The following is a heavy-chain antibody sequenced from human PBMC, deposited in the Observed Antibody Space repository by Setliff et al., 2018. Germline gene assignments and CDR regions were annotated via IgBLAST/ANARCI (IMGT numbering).Heavy chain of an antibody. Sequence: SETLSLTCTVSGGSVRSHYWSWICHSPGKGLEWIGEIYHSGSINYNPSLKSRVTMSVDKSKNQFSLKLTSVTAADTAVYYCARGLEGEDYFYYMDVWGKGNTVTVSS. CDR1: GGSVRSHY. CDR3: ARGLEGEDYFYYMDV. V-gene: IGHV4-59*02. J-gene: IGHJ6*03. D-gene: IGHD2-21*01. CDR2: IYHSGSI.